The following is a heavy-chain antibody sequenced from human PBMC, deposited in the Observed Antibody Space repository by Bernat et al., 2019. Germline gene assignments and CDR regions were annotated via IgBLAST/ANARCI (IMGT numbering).Heavy chain of an antibody. CDR1: GFTFSNYG. V-gene: IGHV3-33*01. Sequence: QVQLVESGGGVVQPGRSLRLSCAASGFTFSNYGMHWVRQAPGKGLEWVAVIWYDGSNKYYADSVKGRFTISRDNSKNTLYLQMNSLGDEDTAVYYWARLCSSWSIDYWRQRTVVTVSS. D-gene: IGHD6-13*01. CDR3: ARLCSSWSIDY. J-gene: IGHJ4*02. CDR2: IWYDGSNK.